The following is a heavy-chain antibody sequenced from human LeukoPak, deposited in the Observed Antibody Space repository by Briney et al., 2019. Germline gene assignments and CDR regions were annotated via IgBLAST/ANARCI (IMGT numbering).Heavy chain of an antibody. V-gene: IGHV4-34*01. D-gene: IGHD3-22*01. Sequence: SETLSLTCAVYGGSFSGYYWSWIRQPPGKGLEWIGEINHSGSTNYNPSLKSRVTISVDTSKNQFSLKLSSVTAADTAVYYCARRSYYYDSSAQGIRSYYYYYYMDVWGKGTTVTISS. CDR1: GGSFSGYY. J-gene: IGHJ6*03. CDR2: INHSGST. CDR3: ARRSYYYDSSAQGIRSYYYYYYMDV.